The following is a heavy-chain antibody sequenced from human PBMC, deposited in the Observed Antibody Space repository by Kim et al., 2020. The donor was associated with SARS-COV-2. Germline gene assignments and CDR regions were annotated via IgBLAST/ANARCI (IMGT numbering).Heavy chain of an antibody. CDR1: GYTFTSYD. Sequence: ASVKVSCKASGYTFTSYDINWVRQATGQGLEWMGWMNPNSGNTGYAQKFQGRVTMTRNTSISTAYMELSSLRSEDTAVYYCAFFDITGTAAYYGMDVWGQGTTVTVSS. J-gene: IGHJ6*02. D-gene: IGHD1-20*01. CDR3: AFFDITGTAAYYGMDV. CDR2: MNPNSGNT. V-gene: IGHV1-8*01.